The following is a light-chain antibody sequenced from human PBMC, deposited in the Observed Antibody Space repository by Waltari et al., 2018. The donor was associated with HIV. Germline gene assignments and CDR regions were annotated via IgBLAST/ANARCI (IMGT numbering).Light chain of an antibody. J-gene: IGKJ1*01. Sequence: DIEVTQPPSALTASVGDTVSLTCRASQSIRNYLPWYQQKPGRAPQLLISEASSLESGVPSRFSGSGSGTVFTLTISSLQPDDFATYYCLQYDNLWTFGQGTKVE. CDR3: LQYDNLWT. CDR1: QSIRNY. V-gene: IGKV1-5*03. CDR2: EAS.